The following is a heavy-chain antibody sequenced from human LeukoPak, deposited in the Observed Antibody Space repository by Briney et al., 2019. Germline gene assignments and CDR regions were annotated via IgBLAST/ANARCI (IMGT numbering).Heavy chain of an antibody. Sequence: SETLSLTCTVSGGSFSSYYWSWIRQPPGKGLEWIGYIYYSGSTNYNPSLTSRVTISVDTSKNQFSLKLSSVTAADTAVYYCAREPSARWFDMSPRYFDLWGRGTLVTVSS. CDR2: IYYSGST. J-gene: IGHJ2*01. D-gene: IGHD3-10*01. V-gene: IGHV4-59*01. CDR3: AREPSARWFDMSPRYFDL. CDR1: GGSFSSYY.